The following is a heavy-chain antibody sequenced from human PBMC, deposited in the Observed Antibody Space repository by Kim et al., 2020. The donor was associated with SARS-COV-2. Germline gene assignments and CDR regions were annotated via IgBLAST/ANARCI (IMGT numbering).Heavy chain of an antibody. CDR1: GFTFSSYA. CDR3: AKDQSYGDYEDWFDP. J-gene: IGHJ5*02. CDR2: ISGSGSST. V-gene: IGHV3-23*01. Sequence: GGSLRLSCAASGFTFSSYAMSWVRQAPGKGLEWVSAISGSGSSTYYADSVKGRFTISRDNSKNTLYLQMNSLIAEDTAVYYCAKDQSYGDYEDWFDPWGQGTLVTVSS. D-gene: IGHD4-17*01.